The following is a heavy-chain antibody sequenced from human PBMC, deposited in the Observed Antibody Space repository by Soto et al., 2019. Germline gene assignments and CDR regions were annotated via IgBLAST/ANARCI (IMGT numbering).Heavy chain of an antibody. CDR1: GFTFSNYG. V-gene: IGHV3-30*18. CDR3: AKGPDGGDNHGYEDY. CDR2: RRNDGSNE. D-gene: IGHD3-16*01. J-gene: IGHJ4*02. Sequence: RLSCAGSGFTFSNYGMHGVRQAPGKGLEWVAVRRNDGSNEYYADSVKGRFTISRENPKHTLYLQMNSLRAEDTAVYYCAKGPDGGDNHGYEDYWGQGAMVAVYS.